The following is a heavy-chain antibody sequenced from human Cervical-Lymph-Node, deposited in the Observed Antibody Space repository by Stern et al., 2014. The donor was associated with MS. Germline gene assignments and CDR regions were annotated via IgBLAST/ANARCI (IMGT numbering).Heavy chain of an antibody. CDR1: GYTFIRYY. CDR3: ATLYDSSGNYGMEV. CDR2: VNANGGSA. J-gene: IGHJ6*02. V-gene: IGHV1-46*01. Sequence: VHLVESGAQVKKPGASVKVSCKGSGYTFIRYYIHWVRQAPGQGLEWMGIVNANGGSARYAQKCQGRVTMASDTSTSTVSMELSSLRSEDTAVYYCATLYDSSGNYGMEVWGQGTTVIVSS. D-gene: IGHD5/OR15-5a*01.